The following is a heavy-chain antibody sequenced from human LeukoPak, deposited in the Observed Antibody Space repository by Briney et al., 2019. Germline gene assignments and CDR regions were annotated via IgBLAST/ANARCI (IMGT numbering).Heavy chain of an antibody. CDR1: GFXFSSCG. CDR3: ARGDLYGDYVILN. V-gene: IGHV3-33*01. CDR2: IWYDGSKK. Sequence: GGSLRLSCAASGFXFSSCGIHWVRQAPGKGLEWVAVIWYDGSKKYYADSVKGRFTISRDNSKNTLYLQMNSLRAEDTAVYYCARGDLYGDYVILNWGQGTLVTVSS. J-gene: IGHJ4*02. D-gene: IGHD4-17*01.